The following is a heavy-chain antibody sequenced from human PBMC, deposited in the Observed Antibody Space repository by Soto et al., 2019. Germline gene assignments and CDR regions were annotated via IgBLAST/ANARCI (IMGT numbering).Heavy chain of an antibody. CDR1: GSTFTGYF. J-gene: IGHJ5*02. CDR3: ARVIRGAYYNSPLDT. V-gene: IGHV1-2*02. Sequence: GASVPVSCTASGSTFTGYFRHWVRQAPGQGLEWMGWINPYSGGADYAQSFQGRVTMTRDTSISTVYMELSRLRFDDTAVYYCARVIRGAYYNSPLDTWGQGTVVTVS. CDR2: INPYSGGA. D-gene: IGHD3-10*01.